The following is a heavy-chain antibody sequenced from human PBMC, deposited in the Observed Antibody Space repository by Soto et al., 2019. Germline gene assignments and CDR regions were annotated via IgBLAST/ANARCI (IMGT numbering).Heavy chain of an antibody. V-gene: IGHV2-5*02. CDR2: IYWDDDK. CDR1: GFSLRSSAVG. D-gene: IGHD6-19*01. J-gene: IGHJ2*01. Sequence: QITLKESGPTLVKPTQTLTLTCTFSGFSLRSSAVGVGWIRQPPGKALEWLALIYWDDDKRYSPSLKSRLTITKDTSKTQVVLTMTNMDPVDTATYYCARRWGSGKDFKWCLDLWGRGTLVTVSS. CDR3: ARRWGSGKDFKWCLDL.